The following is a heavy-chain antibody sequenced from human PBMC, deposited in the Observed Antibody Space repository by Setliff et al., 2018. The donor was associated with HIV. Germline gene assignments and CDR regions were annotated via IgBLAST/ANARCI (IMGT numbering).Heavy chain of an antibody. D-gene: IGHD3-22*01. J-gene: IGHJ3*02. V-gene: IGHV1-69-2*01. Sequence: GASVKVSCKVSGYTFTDYYMHWVQQAPGKGLEWMGLVDPEDGETIYAEKFQGRVTITADTPTDTAYMELSSLRSEDTAVYYCATDYSPYYYDSSGYPNDAFDIWGQGTMVTVSS. CDR1: GYTFTDYY. CDR2: VDPEDGET. CDR3: ATDYSPYYYDSSGYPNDAFDI.